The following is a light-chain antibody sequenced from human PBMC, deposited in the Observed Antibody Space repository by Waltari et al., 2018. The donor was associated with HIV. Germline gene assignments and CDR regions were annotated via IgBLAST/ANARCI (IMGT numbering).Light chain of an antibody. CDR2: DVN. CDR1: RGATWTSNS. Sequence: QSALTQPPSVSGSPGQSIAISCSATRGATWTSNSVSWYQQHTGKVPKLIIYDVNFRPSGVSDRFSGSKSGNTATLTISGLHSDDEADYYCCSYTVNSTGVFGAGTKITV. V-gene: IGLV2-14*03. CDR3: CSYTVNSTGV. J-gene: IGLJ1*01.